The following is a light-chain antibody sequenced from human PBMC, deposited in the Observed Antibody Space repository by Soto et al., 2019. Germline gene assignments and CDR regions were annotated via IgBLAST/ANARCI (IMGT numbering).Light chain of an antibody. V-gene: IGLV1-40*01. J-gene: IGLJ1*01. CDR2: GNS. CDR3: QSYDSSLSGPSYV. CDR1: SSNIGAGYD. Sequence: QSVLTQPPSVSGAPGQRGTISCTGSSSNIGAGYDVHWYQQLPGTAPKLLIYGNSNRPSGVPDRFSGSKSGTSASLAITGLQAEDEADYYCQSYDSSLSGPSYVFGPGTKVTVL.